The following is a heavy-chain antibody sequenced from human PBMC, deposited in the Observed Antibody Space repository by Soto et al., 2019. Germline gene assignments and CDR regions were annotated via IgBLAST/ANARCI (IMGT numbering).Heavy chain of an antibody. D-gene: IGHD4-4*01. Sequence: QVQLVESGGGVVQPGRSLRLSCAASGFTFSSYGMHWVRQAPGKGLEWVAVIWYDGSNKYYADSVKGRFTISRDNSKNTLYLQMNSLXXEDTAVYYCASWRLQGFDPWGQGTLVTVSS. J-gene: IGHJ5*02. CDR1: GFTFSSYG. CDR3: ASWRLQGFDP. V-gene: IGHV3-33*01. CDR2: IWYDGSNK.